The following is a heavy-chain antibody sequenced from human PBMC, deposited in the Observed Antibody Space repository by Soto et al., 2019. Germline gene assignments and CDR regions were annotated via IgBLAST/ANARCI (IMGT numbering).Heavy chain of an antibody. CDR2: IYYSGST. CDR1: GGSISSYY. J-gene: IGHJ5*02. V-gene: IGHV4-59*01. D-gene: IGHD3-3*01. Sequence: PSETLSLTCTVSGGSISSYYWSWIRQPPGKGLEWIGYIYYSGSTNYNPSLKSRVTISVDTSKSQFSLKLSSVTAADTAVYYCARVIRRDDFWSGYTYNWFDPWGQGTLVTVSS. CDR3: ARVIRRDDFWSGYTYNWFDP.